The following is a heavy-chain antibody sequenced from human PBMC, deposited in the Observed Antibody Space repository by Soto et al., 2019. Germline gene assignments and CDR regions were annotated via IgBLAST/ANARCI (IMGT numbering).Heavy chain of an antibody. J-gene: IGHJ3*02. CDR3: ARASGYGVGAFDI. V-gene: IGHV1-18*01. Sequence: QVPLVQSGAEVKKPGASVKVSCKASGYTFNNYGVSWVRQAPGQGLEWMGWISAYSGNKNYAQKLQDRVTMTTDTSTSTAYLELRSLRSDDTAVYYCARASGYGVGAFDIWGQGTMVTVSS. CDR1: GYTFNNYG. CDR2: ISAYSGNK. D-gene: IGHD4-17*01.